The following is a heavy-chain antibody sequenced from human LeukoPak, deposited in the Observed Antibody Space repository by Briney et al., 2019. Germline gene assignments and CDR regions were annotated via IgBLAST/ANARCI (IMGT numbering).Heavy chain of an antibody. V-gene: IGHV6-1*01. CDR3: ARGDWISGFDP. CDR2: TYYRSKWYD. Sequence: SQTLSLTCAISGDSVSSNRAGWNWIRQPPSRGLEWLGRTYYRSKWYDGYAVSVKSRITINPDTSKNQFSLQLNSVTPEDTAVYYCARGDWISGFDPWGQGTLVTVSS. D-gene: IGHD3/OR15-3a*01. CDR1: GDSVSSNRAG. J-gene: IGHJ5*02.